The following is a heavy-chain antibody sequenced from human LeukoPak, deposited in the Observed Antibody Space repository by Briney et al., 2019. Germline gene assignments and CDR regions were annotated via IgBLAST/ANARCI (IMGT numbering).Heavy chain of an antibody. J-gene: IGHJ4*02. CDR3: AKALWFGQPPFDY. CDR2: INSDGSST. D-gene: IGHD3-10*01. Sequence: GGSLRLSCAASGFTFSSYWMHWVRQAPGKGLVWVSRINSDGSSTSYADSVKGRFTISRDNSKNTLYLLMNSLRAEDTAVYYRAKALWFGQPPFDYWGQGTLVTVSS. V-gene: IGHV3-74*01. CDR1: GFTFSSYW.